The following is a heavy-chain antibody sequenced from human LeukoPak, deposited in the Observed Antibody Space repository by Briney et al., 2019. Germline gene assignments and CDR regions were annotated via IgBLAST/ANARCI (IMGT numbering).Heavy chain of an antibody. V-gene: IGHV1-69*13. J-gene: IGHJ3*02. CDR1: GGTFSSYA. CDR3: GVGATPDAFDI. D-gene: IGHD1-26*01. Sequence: SVKVSCKASGGTFSSYAISWVRQAPGQGLEWMGGIIPIFGTANYAQKFQGRVTITADESTSTAYMELSSLRSEDTAVYYCGVGATPDAFDIWGQGTMVTVSS. CDR2: IIPIFGTA.